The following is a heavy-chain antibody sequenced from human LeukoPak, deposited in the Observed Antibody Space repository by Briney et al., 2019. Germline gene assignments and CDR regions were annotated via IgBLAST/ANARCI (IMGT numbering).Heavy chain of an antibody. CDR1: GYTFTNFG. V-gene: IGHV1-18*01. Sequence: ASVKVSCKAFGYTFTNFGVSWVRQVPGQGLEWMGWISGYNGNTNYGQKVRGRVTMTTDTSTTTAYMELRSLRSDDTAVYYCARSDILTGWYYFDYWGQGTLVTVSS. D-gene: IGHD3-9*01. CDR3: ARSDILTGWYYFDY. CDR2: ISGYNGNT. J-gene: IGHJ4*02.